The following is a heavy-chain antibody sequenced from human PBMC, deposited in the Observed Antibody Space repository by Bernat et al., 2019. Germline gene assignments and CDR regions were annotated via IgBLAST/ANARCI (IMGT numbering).Heavy chain of an antibody. CDR1: GFTFNKCA. Sequence: VQLLESGGGLVQPGGSLRLSCATSGFTFNKCAMSWVRQAPGRGLEWVSGISNSGDTTYYADSVKGRFTISRDYSKSSPYLQMNSLRAEDTAVYYCAKWSGTTIYYYGMDVWGQGTTVTVSS. CDR3: AKWSGTTIYYYGMDV. J-gene: IGHJ6*02. V-gene: IGHV3-23*01. CDR2: ISNSGDTT. D-gene: IGHD1-1*01.